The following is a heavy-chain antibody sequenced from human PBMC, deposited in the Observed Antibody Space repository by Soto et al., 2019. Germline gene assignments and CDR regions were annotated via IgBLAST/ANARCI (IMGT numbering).Heavy chain of an antibody. CDR1: GISIRTYY. V-gene: IGHV4-59*01. J-gene: IGHJ5*02. CDR3: ARDWDSTSWFDP. Sequence: TSETLSLTCTVSGISIRTYYWSWIRQPPGKGLEWIGDIYYSGRTNYNPSLKSRVTISVDTSKNRFSLKLSSVTAADTAVYYCARDWDSTSWFDPWGQGTLVT. CDR2: IYYSGRT. D-gene: IGHD6-13*01.